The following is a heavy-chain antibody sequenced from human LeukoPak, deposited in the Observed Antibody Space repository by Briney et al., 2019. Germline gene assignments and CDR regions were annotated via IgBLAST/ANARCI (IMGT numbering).Heavy chain of an antibody. CDR1: GFTFGDYA. CDR2: IRSKAYGGTT. V-gene: IGHV3-49*03. J-gene: IGHJ4*02. D-gene: IGHD3-10*01. Sequence: GGSLRLSCTASGFTFGDYAMSWFRQAPGKGLEWVGFIRSKAYGGTTEYAASVKGRFTISRDDSKSIPYLQMNSLKTEDTAVYYCTRGLDYYGSGSSIDYWGQGTLVTVSS. CDR3: TRGLDYYGSGSSIDY.